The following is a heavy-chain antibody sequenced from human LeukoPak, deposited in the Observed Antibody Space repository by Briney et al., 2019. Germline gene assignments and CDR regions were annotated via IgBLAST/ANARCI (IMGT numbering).Heavy chain of an antibody. D-gene: IGHD1-26*01. V-gene: IGHV4-31*03. CDR2: IYYSGST. CDR1: GGSISSGGYY. Sequence: SETLSLTCTVSGGSISSGGYYWSWLRQHPGTGLEWIGYIYYSGSTYYNPSLKSRVTISVDTSKNQFSLKLSSVTAADTAVYYCAREGGSYGHYYFDYWGQGTLVTVSS. J-gene: IGHJ4*02. CDR3: AREGGSYGHYYFDY.